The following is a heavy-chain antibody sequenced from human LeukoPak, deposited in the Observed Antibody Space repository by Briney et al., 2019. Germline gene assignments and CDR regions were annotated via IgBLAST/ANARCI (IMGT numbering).Heavy chain of an antibody. V-gene: IGHV3-66*02. CDR3: ASTTLDRTYYYYYMDV. CDR1: GFTVSSNY. Sequence: GGSLRLSXAASGFTVSSNYMSWVRQAPGKGLEWDSVIYSGGSTYYADSVKGRFTISRDNSKNTLYLQMNSLRAEDTAVYYCASTTLDRTYYYYYMDVWGKGTTVTVSS. D-gene: IGHD3/OR15-3a*01. J-gene: IGHJ6*03. CDR2: IYSGGST.